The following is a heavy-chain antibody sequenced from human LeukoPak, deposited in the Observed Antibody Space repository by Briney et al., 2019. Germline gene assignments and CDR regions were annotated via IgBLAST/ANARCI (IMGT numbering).Heavy chain of an antibody. V-gene: IGHV4-39*01. CDR2: IYYSGST. CDR3: ARPTYSSGWYTTFDY. CDR1: GGSISSGSYY. J-gene: IGHJ4*02. Sequence: SETLSLTCTVSGGSISSGSYYWGWIRQSPGKGLEWIGSIYYSGSTYYNPSLKSRVTISVDTSKNQFSLKLSSVTAADTVVYYCARPTYSSGWYTTFDYWGQGTLVTVSS. D-gene: IGHD6-19*01.